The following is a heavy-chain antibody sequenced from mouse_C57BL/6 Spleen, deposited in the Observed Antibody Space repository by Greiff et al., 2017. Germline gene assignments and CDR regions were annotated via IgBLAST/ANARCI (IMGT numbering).Heavy chain of an antibody. V-gene: IGHV7-3*01. D-gene: IGHD2-2*01. Sequence: EVQLLESGGGLVQPGGSLSLSCAASGFTFTDYYMSWVRQPPGKALEWLGFIGNKANGYTTEYSASVKGRFTISRDNYQSILYLQMNALRAEDRATYHCASYDGYGAWFAYGGQGTLVTVYA. J-gene: IGHJ3*01. CDR2: IGNKANGYTT. CDR1: GFTFTDYY. CDR3: ASYDGYGAWFAY.